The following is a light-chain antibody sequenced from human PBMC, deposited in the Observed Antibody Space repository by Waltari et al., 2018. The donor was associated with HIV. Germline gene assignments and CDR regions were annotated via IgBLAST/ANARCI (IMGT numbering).Light chain of an antibody. CDR2: NNN. J-gene: IGLJ2*01. Sequence: QAGLPQPPSVSKGLRQTATLPSTGNSNNVGNNGATWLQQHQGHPPKLLSYNNNNRPSGISDRFSASRSGNTASLTITGLQPEDEADYFCSAWDSSLSAVVFGGGTTLTVL. CDR1: SNNVGNNG. CDR3: SAWDSSLSAVV. V-gene: IGLV10-54*04.